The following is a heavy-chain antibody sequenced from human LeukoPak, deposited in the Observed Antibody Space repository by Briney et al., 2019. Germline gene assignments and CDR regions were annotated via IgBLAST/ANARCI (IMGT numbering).Heavy chain of an antibody. D-gene: IGHD3-22*01. CDR1: GGPIYSDY. J-gene: IGHJ6*03. V-gene: IGHV4-4*07. Sequence: SETLSLTCAVPGGPIYSDYWSWIRQTAGKGLEWIGRLYPGVSTNYNPSLKSRVTMSVDTSKDQFALKLSAVTAADTAVYYCARLKFYDSTGYSPGHYMDVWGKGTTVTVSS. CDR3: ARLKFYDSTGYSPGHYMDV. CDR2: LYPGVST.